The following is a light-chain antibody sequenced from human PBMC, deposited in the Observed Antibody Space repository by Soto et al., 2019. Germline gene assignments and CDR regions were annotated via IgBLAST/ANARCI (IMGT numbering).Light chain of an antibody. Sequence: QSAQTQPASVSGSPGQSITISCSGTSSDIGSYNHVAWYQQFPGKSPKLMIYAVRDRPSGVSDRFSGSKSGITASLTISGLQTEDEADYYCISYTDRQSYLFGTGTKVTVL. V-gene: IGLV2-14*03. CDR2: AVR. CDR3: ISYTDRQSYL. CDR1: SSDIGSYNH. J-gene: IGLJ1*01.